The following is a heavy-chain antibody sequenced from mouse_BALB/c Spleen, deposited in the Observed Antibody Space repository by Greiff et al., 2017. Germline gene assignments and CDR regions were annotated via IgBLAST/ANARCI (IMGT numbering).Heavy chain of an antibody. CDR2: ISSGSSTI. V-gene: IGHV5-17*02. Sequence: VQLKESGGGLVQPGGSRKLSCAASGFTFSSFGMHWVRQAPEKGLEWVAYISSGSSTIYYADTVKGRFTISRDNPKNTLFLQMTSLRSEDTAMYYCARGGFYYDYDYAMDYWGQGTSVTVSS. CDR3: ARGGFYYDYDYAMDY. D-gene: IGHD2-4*01. J-gene: IGHJ4*01. CDR1: GFTFSSFG.